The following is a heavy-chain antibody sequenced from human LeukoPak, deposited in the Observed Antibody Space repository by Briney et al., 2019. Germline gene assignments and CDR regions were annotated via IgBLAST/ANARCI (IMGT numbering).Heavy chain of an antibody. CDR2: ISGSGGST. V-gene: IGHV3-23*01. J-gene: IGHJ3*02. Sequence: PGGSLRLSCAASGFTFSSYAMSWVCQAPEKGLEWVSAISGSGGSTYYADSVKGRFAISRDNSKNTLYLQMSSLRVEDTAVYYCAKRAYYYDSSGYYSGAFDIWGQGTMVIVSS. D-gene: IGHD3-22*01. CDR3: AKRAYYYDSSGYYSGAFDI. CDR1: GFTFSSYA.